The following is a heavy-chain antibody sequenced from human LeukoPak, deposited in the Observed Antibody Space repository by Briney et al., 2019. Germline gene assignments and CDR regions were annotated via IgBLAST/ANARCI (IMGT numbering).Heavy chain of an antibody. Sequence: PGGSLGLSCAASGFTFSSYEMNWVRQAPGKGLEWVSYISSSGSTIYYADSVKGRFTISRDNAKNSLYLQMNSLRAEDTAVYYCARAGEGYSSSWYYFDYWGQGTLVTVSS. CDR3: ARAGEGYSSSWYYFDY. J-gene: IGHJ4*02. D-gene: IGHD6-13*01. V-gene: IGHV3-48*03. CDR1: GFTFSSYE. CDR2: ISSSGSTI.